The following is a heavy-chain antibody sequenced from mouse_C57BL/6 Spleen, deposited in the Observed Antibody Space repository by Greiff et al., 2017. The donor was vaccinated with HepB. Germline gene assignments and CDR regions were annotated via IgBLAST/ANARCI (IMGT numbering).Heavy chain of an antibody. Sequence: VQLQQSGGGLVKPGGSLKLSCAASGFTFSDYGMPWVRQAPEKGLEWVAYISSGSSTIYYADTVKGRFTISRDNAKNTLFLQMTSLRSEDTAMYYCARWGTTVVPYFDYWGQGTTLTVSS. V-gene: IGHV5-17*01. J-gene: IGHJ2*01. CDR1: GFTFSDYG. CDR3: ARWGTTVVPYFDY. CDR2: ISSGSSTI. D-gene: IGHD1-1*01.